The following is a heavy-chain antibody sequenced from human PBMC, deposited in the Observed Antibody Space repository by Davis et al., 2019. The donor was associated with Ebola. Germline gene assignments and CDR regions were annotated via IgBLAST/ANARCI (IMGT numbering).Heavy chain of an antibody. Sequence: DSVKGRFTISRDNSKNTLYLQMNSLRDEDTAVYYCAREKYDFWSGLDAFDIWGQGTMVTVSS. J-gene: IGHJ3*02. D-gene: IGHD3-3*01. CDR3: AREKYDFWSGLDAFDI. V-gene: IGHV3-30*07.